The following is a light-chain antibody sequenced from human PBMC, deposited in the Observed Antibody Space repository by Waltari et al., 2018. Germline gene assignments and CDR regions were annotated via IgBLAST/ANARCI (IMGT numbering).Light chain of an antibody. Sequence: QSVLTQPPSVSGAPGQRVTISCTGSSSTIGAGYDVPWYQQLPGTAPKPLIYGNSNRPSGVPDRFSGSKSGTSASLAITGLQAEDEADYYCQSYDSSLSGSGVFGGGTKLTVL. J-gene: IGLJ2*01. CDR2: GNS. V-gene: IGLV1-40*01. CDR1: SSTIGAGYD. CDR3: QSYDSSLSGSGV.